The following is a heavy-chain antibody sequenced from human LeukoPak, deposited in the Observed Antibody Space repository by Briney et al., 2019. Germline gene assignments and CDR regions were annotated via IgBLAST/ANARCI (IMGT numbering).Heavy chain of an antibody. J-gene: IGHJ4*02. D-gene: IGHD3-22*01. Sequence: GASVKVSCKASGYTFTGHYMHWVRQAPGQGLEWMGWINTNTGDINYSQKFQGRVTMTRDTSISTGYMELSRLRSDDTAVYYCARPKYYDSSGYYSHWGQGTLVTVSS. V-gene: IGHV1-2*02. CDR2: INTNTGDI. CDR1: GYTFTGHY. CDR3: ARPKYYDSSGYYSH.